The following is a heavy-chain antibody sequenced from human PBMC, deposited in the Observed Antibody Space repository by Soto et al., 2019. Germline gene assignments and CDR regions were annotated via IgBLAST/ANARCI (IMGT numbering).Heavy chain of an antibody. Sequence: LSXAASGFTFSRYGMNWVRQAPGKGLEWVXYISSSSSTIYYADSVKGRFTISRDNAKKSVCLKMSRLRAEGMVVCYCARDGDCVSTTCYFRTDIWGQGTKVTVS. D-gene: IGHD2-2*01. V-gene: IGHV3-48*01. CDR3: ARDGDCVSTTCYFRTDI. CDR1: GFTFSRYG. CDR2: ISSSSSTI. J-gene: IGHJ6*02.